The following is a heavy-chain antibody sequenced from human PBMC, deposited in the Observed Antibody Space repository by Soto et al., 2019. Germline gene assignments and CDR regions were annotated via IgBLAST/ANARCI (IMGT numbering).Heavy chain of an antibody. CDR2: ISAAGDP. Sequence: EVQLVESGGGLIQPGGSLRLSCAVSGINFNNYWMHWIRQTPGKGLVWVSGISAAGDPDYADSVEGRFTISRENAQNSFFLQMNSLRVGDTAVYYCARTDRDFYGLDVWGQGTTVIVSS. V-gene: IGHV3-13*05. CDR1: GINFNNYW. J-gene: IGHJ6*02. CDR3: ARTDRDFYGLDV.